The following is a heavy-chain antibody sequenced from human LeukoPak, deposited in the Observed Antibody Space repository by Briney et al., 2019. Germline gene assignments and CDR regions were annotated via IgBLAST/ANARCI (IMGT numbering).Heavy chain of an antibody. J-gene: IGHJ4*02. CDR2: FDPEDGET. Sequence: ASVKVSCKVSGYTLTELSMHWVRQAPGKGLEWMGGFDPEDGETIYTQKFQGRVTMTEDTSTDTAYMELSSLRSEDTAVYYCATARHYYDSSGYKDYWGQGTLVTVSS. CDR3: ATARHYYDSSGYKDY. V-gene: IGHV1-24*01. D-gene: IGHD3-22*01. CDR1: GYTLTELS.